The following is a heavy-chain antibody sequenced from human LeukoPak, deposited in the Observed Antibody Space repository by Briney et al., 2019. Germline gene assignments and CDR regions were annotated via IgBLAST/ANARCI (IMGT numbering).Heavy chain of an antibody. V-gene: IGHV1-24*01. CDR1: GYTLTELS. J-gene: IGHJ4*02. CDR3: ATAVLRNRGWSPYYFDY. CDR2: FDPEDGET. Sequence: ASVKVSCKVSGYTLTELSMHWVRRAPGKGLEWMGGFDPEDGETIYAQKFQGRVTMTEDTSTDTAYMELSSLRSEDTAVYYCATAVLRNRGWSPYYFDYWGQGTLVTVSS. D-gene: IGHD3-3*01.